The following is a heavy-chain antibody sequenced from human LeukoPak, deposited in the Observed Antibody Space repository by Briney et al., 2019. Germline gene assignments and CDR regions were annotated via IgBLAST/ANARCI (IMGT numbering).Heavy chain of an antibody. V-gene: IGHV4-34*01. Sequence: PSQTLSLTCAVYGGSFSGYYWSWIRQPPGKGLEWIGEINHSGSTNYNPSLRSRVTISVDTSKNQFSLKLSSVTAADTAVYYCARDGYYDSSGDAFDIWGQGTMVTVSS. J-gene: IGHJ3*02. CDR3: ARDGYYDSSGDAFDI. CDR1: GGSFSGYY. D-gene: IGHD3-22*01. CDR2: INHSGST.